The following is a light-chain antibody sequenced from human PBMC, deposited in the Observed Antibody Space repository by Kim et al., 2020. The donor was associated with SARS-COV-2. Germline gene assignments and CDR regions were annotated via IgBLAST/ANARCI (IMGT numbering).Light chain of an antibody. V-gene: IGLV2-14*03. CDR2: DVS. J-gene: IGLJ3*02. CDR3: SSYRSSSEV. CDR1: SSDVGGYNY. Sequence: QSVLTQPASVSGSPGQSITISCTGTSSDVGGYNYVSWYQQHPGKAPKLMIYDVSNRPSGVSNRFSGSKSGNTASLTISGLQAEDEADYYCSSYRSSSEVFGGGTQLTVL.